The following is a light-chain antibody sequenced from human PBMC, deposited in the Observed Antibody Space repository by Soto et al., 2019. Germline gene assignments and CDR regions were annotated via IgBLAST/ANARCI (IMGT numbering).Light chain of an antibody. V-gene: IGLV2-8*01. J-gene: IGLJ2*01. Sequence: QSALTQPPSASGSPGQSVTISYTGTSSDVGGYNYVSWYQQHPGKAPKLMIYEVSKRPSGVPDRVSGSKSGNTASLTVSGLQAEDEADYYCSSYAGSNNLGVFGGRTKVTVL. CDR1: SSDVGGYNY. CDR3: SSYAGSNNLGV. CDR2: EVS.